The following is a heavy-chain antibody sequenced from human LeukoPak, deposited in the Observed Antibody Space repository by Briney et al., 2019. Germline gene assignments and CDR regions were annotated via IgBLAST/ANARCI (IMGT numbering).Heavy chain of an antibody. CDR3: ARGGLRYFDWLHRSYYFDY. Sequence: PSETLSLTCAVYGGSFSGYYWSWIRQPPGKGLEWIGEINHSGSTNYNPSLKSRVTTSVDTSKNQFSLKLSSVTAADTAVYYCARGGLRYFDWLHRSYYFDYWGQGTLVTVSS. CDR2: INHSGST. J-gene: IGHJ4*02. V-gene: IGHV4-34*01. D-gene: IGHD3-9*01. CDR1: GGSFSGYY.